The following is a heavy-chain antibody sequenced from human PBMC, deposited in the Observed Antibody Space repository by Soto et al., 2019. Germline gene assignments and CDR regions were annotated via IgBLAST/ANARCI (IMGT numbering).Heavy chain of an antibody. Sequence: PGWSLRLSCTASVFTFGDYAMSWVRQSPGKGLEWVGFISSKAQGGTAQYAAYVKGRFIILRDDDTSIAQMKMNSLKTEDTAVYYCTRVPISHGLFDYWGQGTLVTVSS. D-gene: IGHD2-21*01. J-gene: IGHJ4*02. CDR2: ISSKAQGGTA. V-gene: IGHV3-49*04. CDR1: VFTFGDYA. CDR3: TRVPISHGLFDY.